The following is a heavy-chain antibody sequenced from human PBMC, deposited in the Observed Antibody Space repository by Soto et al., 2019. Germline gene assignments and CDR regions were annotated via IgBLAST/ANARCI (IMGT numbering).Heavy chain of an antibody. J-gene: IGHJ5*02. CDR1: GGSISSGDYY. CDR3: ARVLGWSMVRGVSPNWFDP. D-gene: IGHD3-10*01. CDR2: IYYSGST. V-gene: IGHV4-30-4*01. Sequence: SETLSLTCTVSGGSISSGDYYWSWIRQPPGKGLEWIGYIYYSGSTYYNPSLKSRVTISVDTSKNQFSLKLSSVTAAATAVYYCARVLGWSMVRGVSPNWFDPWGQGTLVTSPQ.